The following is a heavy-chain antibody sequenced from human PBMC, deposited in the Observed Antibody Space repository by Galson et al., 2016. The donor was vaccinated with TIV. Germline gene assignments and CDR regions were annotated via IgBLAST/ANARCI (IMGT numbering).Heavy chain of an antibody. J-gene: IGHJ6*02. V-gene: IGHV3-30*03. CDR3: ATSTVGENIYYYGMDV. CDR2: ISYDGTNK. CDR1: GFTFSSYW. Sequence: SLRLSCAASGFTFSSYWMHWVRQPPGRGLEWVAVISYDGTNKYYADSVKGRLTISRDNSKNTLYLQMNSLRTEDTAVYYCATSTVGENIYYYGMDVWGQGTTVSVSS. D-gene: IGHD1-26*01.